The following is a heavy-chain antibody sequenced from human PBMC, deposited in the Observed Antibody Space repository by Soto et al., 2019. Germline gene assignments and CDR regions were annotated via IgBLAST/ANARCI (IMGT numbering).Heavy chain of an antibody. CDR1: GFSLSTSGVG. D-gene: IGHD3-3*01. J-gene: IGHJ4*02. CDR3: AHRPSYDFWSGYSYFDY. CDR2: IYWNDDK. Sequence: SGPTLVNPTQTLTLTCSFSGFSLSTSGVGVGCIRQPPGKALEWLALIYWNDDKRYSPSLKSRLTITKDTSKNQVVLTMTNMDPVDTATYYCAHRPSYDFWSGYSYFDYWGQGTLVTVSS. V-gene: IGHV2-5*01.